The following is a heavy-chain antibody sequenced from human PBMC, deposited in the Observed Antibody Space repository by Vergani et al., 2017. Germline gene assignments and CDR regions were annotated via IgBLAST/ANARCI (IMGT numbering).Heavy chain of an antibody. V-gene: IGHV4-61*02. Sequence: QVQLQESGPGLVKPSQTLSLSCTVSGGSISSGSYFWSWIRQPAGKGLEWIGRIHTSGSTSYNPSLKSRVIVSVDTSKNQFSLKLRSVTAADTAVYYCAREGSRATISFYYALDVWGQGTMVTVSS. CDR3: AREGSRATISFYYALDV. D-gene: IGHD5-24*01. J-gene: IGHJ6*02. CDR2: IHTSGST. CDR1: GGSISSGSYF.